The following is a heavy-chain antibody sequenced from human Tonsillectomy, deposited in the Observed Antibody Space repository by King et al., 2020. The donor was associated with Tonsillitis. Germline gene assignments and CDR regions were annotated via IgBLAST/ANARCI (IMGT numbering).Heavy chain of an antibody. J-gene: IGHJ6*02. CDR2: ISYDGSNK. CDR3: AKDLGQVVVVPYGMDV. V-gene: IGHV3-30*18. Sequence: VQLVESGGGVVQPGRSLRLSCAASGFTFSSYGMHWVRQAPGKGLEWVAVISYDGSNKYYAASVKGRFTISRDNSKNILYLQMNSLRAEDTAVYYCAKDLGQVVVVPYGMDVWGQGTTVTVSS. CDR1: GFTFSSYG. D-gene: IGHD2-2*01.